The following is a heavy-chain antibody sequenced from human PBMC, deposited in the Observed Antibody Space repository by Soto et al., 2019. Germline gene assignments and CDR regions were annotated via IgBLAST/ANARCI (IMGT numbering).Heavy chain of an antibody. CDR2: IYYSGST. Sequence: QVQLQESGPGLVKPSEPLSLTCTVSGGSISSYYWSWIRQPPGKGLEWIGYIYYSGSTNYNPSLKSRVTISVATSKSRFSLKLSCVTAADTAVFYCARSDCSGGSCYVWGEYNWFDPWGQGTLVTVSS. CDR3: ARSDCSGGSCYVWGEYNWFDP. D-gene: IGHD2-15*01. J-gene: IGHJ5*02. CDR1: GGSISSYY. V-gene: IGHV4-59*01.